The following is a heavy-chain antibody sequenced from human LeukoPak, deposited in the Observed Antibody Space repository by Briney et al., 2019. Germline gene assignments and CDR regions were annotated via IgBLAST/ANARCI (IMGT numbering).Heavy chain of an antibody. D-gene: IGHD1-26*01. CDR2: INWNGGST. V-gene: IGHV3-20*04. CDR3: ARASGSYYHDAFDI. CDR1: GFTLDDYG. J-gene: IGHJ3*02. Sequence: GGSLRLSCAASGFTLDDYGMSWVRQAPGKGLGWVSGINWNGGSTGYADSVKGRFTISRDNAKNSLYLQMNSLRAEDTALYYCARASGSYYHDAFDIWGQGTMVTVSS.